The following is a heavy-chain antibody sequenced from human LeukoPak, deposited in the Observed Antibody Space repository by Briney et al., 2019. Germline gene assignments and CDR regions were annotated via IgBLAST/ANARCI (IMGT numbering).Heavy chain of an antibody. CDR3: ANRPGWRAFDS. CDR2: INYSGGST. Sequence: PGGSLRLSCAASGFTFSSDAKSWVRQAPGKGLEWVSTINYSGGSTYYADSVKGRFTISRNNSKNTLYLQMNSLRVEDTAVYYCANRPGWRAFDSWGQGTLVTVSS. V-gene: IGHV3-23*01. CDR1: GFTFSSDA. J-gene: IGHJ4*02.